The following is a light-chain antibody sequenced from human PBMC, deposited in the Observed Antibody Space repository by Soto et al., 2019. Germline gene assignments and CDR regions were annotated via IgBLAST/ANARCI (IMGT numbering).Light chain of an antibody. CDR2: KAT. V-gene: IGKV1-5*03. CDR3: QHYNNYPYT. Sequence: IQMTQSPSTLSASVGDRVTVTCRASQSINNWLAWYQQKPGQAPKLLIYKATSLESGVPSRFSGSGSGTEFTLTISGLQPDDFATYFCQHYNNYPYTFGQGTKVDIK. J-gene: IGKJ2*01. CDR1: QSINNW.